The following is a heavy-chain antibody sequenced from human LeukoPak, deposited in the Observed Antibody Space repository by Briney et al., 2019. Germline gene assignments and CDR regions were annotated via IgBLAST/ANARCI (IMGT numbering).Heavy chain of an antibody. CDR2: IYYSGST. V-gene: IGHV4-59*01. CDR3: ARGPMVRGVPFFGY. J-gene: IGHJ4*02. D-gene: IGHD3-10*01. CDR1: GGSISSYY. Sequence: SETLSLTCTVSGGSISSYYWSWIRQPPGKGLEWLGYIYYSGSTNYNPSLKSRVTISVDTSKNQFSLKLSSVTAADTAVYYCARGPMVRGVPFFGYRGQGTLVTVSS.